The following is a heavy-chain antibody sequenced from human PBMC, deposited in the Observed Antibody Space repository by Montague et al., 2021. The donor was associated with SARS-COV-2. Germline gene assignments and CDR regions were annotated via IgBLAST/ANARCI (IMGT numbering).Heavy chain of an antibody. Sequence: SETLSLTCTVSGGSISSSSYYWSWIRQPPGKGLEWIGSIYYSGSTYYNPSLKSRVTIYVDTSKIQFSLKLRSVAAADMAVYYCASPTYYYDSSGSDAFDIWGQGTMVTVSS. J-gene: IGHJ3*02. V-gene: IGHV4-39*01. CDR2: IYYSGST. CDR1: GGSISSSSYY. D-gene: IGHD3-22*01. CDR3: ASPTYYYDSSGSDAFDI.